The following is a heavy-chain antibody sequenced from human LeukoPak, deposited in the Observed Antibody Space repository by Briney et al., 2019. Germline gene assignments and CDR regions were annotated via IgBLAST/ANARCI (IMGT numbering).Heavy chain of an antibody. CDR1: GGSISSHY. V-gene: IGHV4-59*11. CDR3: ARGGLRYFDWNMNWYFDY. CDR2: IYYSGSA. Sequence: SETLSLTCTVSGGSISSHYWSWIRQPPGKGLEWIGYIYYSGSASYNPSLKSRVTISVDTSKNQFSLKLSSVTAADTAVYYCARGGLRYFDWNMNWYFDYWGQGTLVTVSS. D-gene: IGHD3-9*01. J-gene: IGHJ4*02.